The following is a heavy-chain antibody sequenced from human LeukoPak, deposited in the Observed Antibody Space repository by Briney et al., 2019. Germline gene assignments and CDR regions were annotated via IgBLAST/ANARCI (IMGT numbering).Heavy chain of an antibody. CDR3: ARDTRGGYSYGSGAFDI. J-gene: IGHJ3*02. Sequence: GASVKVSCKASGGTFSSYAISWVRQAPGQGLEWMGGIIPIFGTANYAQKFQGRVTITADESTSTAYMELSSLRSEDTAVYYCARDTRGGYSYGSGAFDIWGQGTMVTVSS. V-gene: IGHV1-69*13. D-gene: IGHD5-18*01. CDR2: IIPIFGTA. CDR1: GGTFSSYA.